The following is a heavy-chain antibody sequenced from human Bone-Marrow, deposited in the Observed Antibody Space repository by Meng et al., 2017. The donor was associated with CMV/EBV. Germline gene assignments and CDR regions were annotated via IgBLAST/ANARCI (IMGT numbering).Heavy chain of an antibody. V-gene: IGHV3-30*04. J-gene: IGHJ4*02. Sequence: SLKISCAASGFTFSSYAMHWVRQAPGKGLEWVAVISYDGSNKYYADYVKGRFTISRDNSKNTLYLQMNSLRAEDTAVYYCAREVTQWKPDNYFDFWGQGTLVTVSS. D-gene: IGHD5-18*01. CDR2: ISYDGSNK. CDR3: AREVTQWKPDNYFDF. CDR1: GFTFSSYA.